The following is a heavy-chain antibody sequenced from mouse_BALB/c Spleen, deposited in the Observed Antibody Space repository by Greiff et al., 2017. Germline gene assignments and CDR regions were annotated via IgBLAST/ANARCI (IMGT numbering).Heavy chain of an antibody. CDR3: ARLDPFYAMDY. J-gene: IGHJ4*01. CDR1: GFTFSSFG. CDR2: ISSGSSTI. Sequence: EVQLVESGGGLVQPGGSRKLSCAASGFTFSSFGMHWVRQAPEKGLEWVAYISSGSSTIYYADTVKGRFTISRDNPKNTLFLQMTSLRSEDTAMYYCARLDPFYAMDYWGQGTSVTVSS. V-gene: IGHV5-17*02.